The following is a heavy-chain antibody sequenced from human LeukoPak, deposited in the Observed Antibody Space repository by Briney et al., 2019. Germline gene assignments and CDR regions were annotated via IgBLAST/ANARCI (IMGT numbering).Heavy chain of an antibody. CDR1: GFTFSSYA. CDR2: NSGSGGST. Sequence: GGSLRLSCAASGFTFSSYAMSWVRQAPGKGLEWVSANSGSGGSTYYADSVKGRFTISRDNSKNTLYLQMNSLRAEDTAVYYCAKVPVATMVGDYYYYGMDVWGQGTTVTVSS. V-gene: IGHV3-23*01. J-gene: IGHJ6*02. D-gene: IGHD5-12*01. CDR3: AKVPVATMVGDYYYYGMDV.